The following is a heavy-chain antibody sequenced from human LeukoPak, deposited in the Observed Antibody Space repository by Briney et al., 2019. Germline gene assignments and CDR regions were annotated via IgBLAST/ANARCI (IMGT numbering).Heavy chain of an antibody. CDR1: GFTFSSYA. CDR2: ISGSGGST. D-gene: IGHD3-3*01. V-gene: IGHV3-23*01. CDR3: ARRRPLDDFWSGYYEFGGAMDG. Sequence: PGGSLRLSCAASGFTFSSYAMSWVRQAPGKGLEWVSAISGSGGSTYYADSVKGRFTISRDNSKNTLYLQMNSLRAEDTAVYYCARRRPLDDFWSGYYEFGGAMDGWGKGTTVTVSS. J-gene: IGHJ6*04.